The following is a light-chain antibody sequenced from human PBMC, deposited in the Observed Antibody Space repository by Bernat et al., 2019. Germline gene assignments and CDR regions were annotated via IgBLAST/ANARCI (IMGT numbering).Light chain of an antibody. Sequence: QSALTQPASVSGSPGQSITISCTGTSSDVGSYNLVSWYQQHPGKAPKLIIYEVTKRPSGVSNRFSGSKSGNTASLTISGLQPEDEADYFCCSYAGRSTFDVFGGRTELTVL. J-gene: IGLJ2*01. CDR1: SSDVGSYNL. CDR2: EVT. CDR3: CSYAGRSTFDV. V-gene: IGLV2-23*02.